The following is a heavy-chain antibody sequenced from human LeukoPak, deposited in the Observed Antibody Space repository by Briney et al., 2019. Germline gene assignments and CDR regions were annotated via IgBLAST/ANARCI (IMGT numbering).Heavy chain of an antibody. CDR2: IYHSGST. J-gene: IGHJ4*02. D-gene: IGHD3-10*01. CDR1: GYSISSGYY. CDR3: ATSYYGSVSYYSLYFDY. Sequence: SETLSLTCAVSGYSISSGYYWGWIRQPPGKGLEWIGSIYHSGSTYYNPSLKSRVTISVDTSKNQFSLKLSSATAADTAVYYCATSYYGSVSYYSLYFDYWGQGTLVTVSS. V-gene: IGHV4-38-2*01.